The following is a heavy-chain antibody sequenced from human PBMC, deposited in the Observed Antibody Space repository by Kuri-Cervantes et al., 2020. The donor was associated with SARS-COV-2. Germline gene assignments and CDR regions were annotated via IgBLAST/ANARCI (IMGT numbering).Heavy chain of an antibody. CDR2: IIPILGIA. CDR3: ARDCSYGDYPTSDMDV. V-gene: IGHV1-69*10. D-gene: IGHD4-17*01. Sequence: SVKVSCKASGGTFSSYAISWVRQAPGQGLEWTGGIIPILGIANYAQKFQGRVTITADKSTSTAYMELSNLRSDDTAVYYCARDCSYGDYPTSDMDVWGQGTTVTVSS. CDR1: GGTFSSYA. J-gene: IGHJ6*02.